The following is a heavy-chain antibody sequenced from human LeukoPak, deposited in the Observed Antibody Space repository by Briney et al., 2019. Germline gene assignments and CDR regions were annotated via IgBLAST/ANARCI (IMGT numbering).Heavy chain of an antibody. CDR2: IRYDGSNK. CDR3: AKDRASSGSPRGFDY. J-gene: IGHJ4*02. V-gene: IGHV3-30*02. Sequence: GGSLRLSCAASGFTFSSYGMHWVRQAPGKGLELVAFIRYDGSNKYYADSVKGRFTISRDNSKNTLYLQMNSLRAEDTAVYYCAKDRASSGSPRGFDYWGQGTLVTVSS. CDR1: GFTFSSYG. D-gene: IGHD6-19*01.